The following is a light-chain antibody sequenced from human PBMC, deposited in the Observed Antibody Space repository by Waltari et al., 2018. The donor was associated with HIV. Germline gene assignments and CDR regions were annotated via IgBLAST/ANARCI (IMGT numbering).Light chain of an antibody. CDR2: EVS. CDR3: SSFTSSSTLV. Sequence: QSALSQPAPASGSPVQTLTLSSTRNTSDAGGSLTVSWYQQHPGRAPKLKIYEVSNRPSGVSDRFSGSRSGNTASLTISGLQADDEADYYCSSFTSSSTLVFGGGTKLTVL. J-gene: IGLJ3*02. V-gene: IGLV2-14*01. CDR1: TSDAGGSLT.